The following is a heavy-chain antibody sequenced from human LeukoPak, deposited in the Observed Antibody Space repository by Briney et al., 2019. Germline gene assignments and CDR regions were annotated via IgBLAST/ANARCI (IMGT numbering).Heavy chain of an antibody. CDR3: AKEASGWYNGNRFDP. D-gene: IGHD6-19*01. J-gene: IGHJ5*02. Sequence: GGSLRLSCAASGFTFSSYSMNWVRQAPGQGLEWVSAINTTSSYLYYEYSVKGRFTISRDNTKNSLYLQMNSLRAEETAEYYCAKEASGWYNGNRFDPWGQGTLVTVSS. CDR2: INTTSSYL. V-gene: IGHV3-21*04. CDR1: GFTFSSYS.